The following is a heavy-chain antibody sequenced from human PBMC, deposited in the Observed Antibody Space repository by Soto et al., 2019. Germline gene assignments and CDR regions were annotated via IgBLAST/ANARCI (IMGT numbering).Heavy chain of an antibody. V-gene: IGHV6-1*01. D-gene: IGHD3-16*01. J-gene: IGHJ6*01. CDR2: TYYRSNWYN. Sequence: SQTLSLTCAISVDSVSSNSAAWNWIRQSPSRGLGWLGRTYYRSNWYNDYAESVKSRITINPDTSKNQFSLQLNPVTPEDTAVYYCTRDLILAVGGQIYCSGMEIWGQGTTVTLSS. CDR1: VDSVSSNSAA. CDR3: TRDLILAVGGQIYCSGMEI.